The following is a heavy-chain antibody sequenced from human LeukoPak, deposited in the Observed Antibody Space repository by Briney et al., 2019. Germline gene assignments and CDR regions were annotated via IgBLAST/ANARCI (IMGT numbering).Heavy chain of an antibody. CDR3: ARARNNYDSSGYSALDC. CDR1: GFTFSSYW. V-gene: IGHV3-74*01. D-gene: IGHD3-22*01. CDR2: IKSDGIST. J-gene: IGHJ4*02. Sequence: GGSLRLSCAASGFTFSSYWMHWVRQAPGKGLVRVSRIKSDGISTSYADSVKGRFTTSRDNAKNTLYLQMNSVRAEDTAVYYCARARNNYDSSGYSALDCWGQGTLVTVSS.